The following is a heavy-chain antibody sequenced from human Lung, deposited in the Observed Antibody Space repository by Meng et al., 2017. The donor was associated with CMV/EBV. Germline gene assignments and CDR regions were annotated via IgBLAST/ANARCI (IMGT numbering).Heavy chain of an antibody. CDR1: GGSFSGYN. CDR3: ARRRTIFGVVIYYGTDV. CDR2: INHSGST. D-gene: IGHD3-3*01. J-gene: IGHJ6*02. Sequence: GSLRLXCAVYGGSFSGYNWSWIRKPPGKGLEWIGEINHSGSTNYNPSLKSRVTISVCTSKNQFSLKLSSVTAAVMAEYYCARRRTIFGVVIYYGTDVWGQGXTVTVSS. V-gene: IGHV4-34*01.